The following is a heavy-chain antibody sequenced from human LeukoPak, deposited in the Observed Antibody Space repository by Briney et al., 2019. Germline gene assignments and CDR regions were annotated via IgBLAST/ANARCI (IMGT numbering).Heavy chain of an antibody. V-gene: IGHV4-34*01. J-gene: IGHJ4*02. CDR2: INHSGST. Sequence: PSETLSLTCAVYGGSFSGYYWSWIRQPPGKGLEWIGEINHSGSTNYNPSLKSRVTISVDTSKNQFSLKLSSVTAADTAVYYCASLYSSGWFDFDYWGQGTPVTVSS. CDR3: ASLYSSGWFDFDY. D-gene: IGHD6-19*01. CDR1: GGSFSGYY.